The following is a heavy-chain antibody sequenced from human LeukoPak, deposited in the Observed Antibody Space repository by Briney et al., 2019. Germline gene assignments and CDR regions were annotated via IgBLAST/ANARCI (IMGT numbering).Heavy chain of an antibody. CDR1: GFTFNNYA. J-gene: IGHJ4*02. CDR3: AKWDRWEPLQGGCDY. Sequence: GGSLRLSCAASGFTFNNYAVSWVRQVPGKGLEWVSGIVGGSRSTYYADSVKGRFTISRDNSKNTLYLQMNTLRAEDTAVYCCAKWDRWEPLQGGCDYWGQGTLVTVSS. D-gene: IGHD1-26*01. V-gene: IGHV3-23*01. CDR2: IVGGSRST.